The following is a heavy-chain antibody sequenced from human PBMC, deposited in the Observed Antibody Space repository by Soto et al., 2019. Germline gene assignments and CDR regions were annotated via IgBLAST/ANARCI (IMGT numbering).Heavy chain of an antibody. D-gene: IGHD1-26*01. CDR1: GFTFTNYA. CDR2: ISASGGLK. CDR3: ARELRAPSGGLEP. J-gene: IGHJ5*02. V-gene: IGHV3-23*01. Sequence: GSLRLSCAASGFTFTNYAMTWVRQTPGKGLEWVSGISASGGLKYYADSVRGRFTVSRDNSKNILYLQMDNLRDEDTALYYWARELRAPSGGLEPWGQANQVSV.